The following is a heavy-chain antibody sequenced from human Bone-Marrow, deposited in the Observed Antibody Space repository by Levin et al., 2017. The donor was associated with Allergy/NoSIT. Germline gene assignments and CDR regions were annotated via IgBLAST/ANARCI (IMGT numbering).Heavy chain of an antibody. V-gene: IGHV3-53*01. CDR1: GFTVSSNY. CDR2: IYSGGDT. J-gene: IGHJ4*02. D-gene: IGHD6-19*01. CDR3: ARDSGGTSAWYSRHYDY. Sequence: GESLKISCAVSGFTVSSNYMSWVRQAPGRGLEWVSIIYSGGDTYYADSVKGRFTISRDNSKNTLYLQMNSLRAEDTAVYYCARDSGGTSAWYSRHYDYWGQGTLVTVSS.